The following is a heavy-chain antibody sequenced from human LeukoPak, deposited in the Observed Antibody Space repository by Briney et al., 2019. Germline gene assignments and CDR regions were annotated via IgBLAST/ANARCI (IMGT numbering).Heavy chain of an antibody. V-gene: IGHV4-59*01. D-gene: IGHD2-15*01. Sequence: PSETLSLTCTVSGGSITTYYWGWIRQPPGKGLEWIGYIYYTGITNYNPSLKSRVTISLDTSKNQFSLKLTSVTAADTAVYYCAKAPRLPTDWGQGTLVTVSS. CDR2: IYYTGIT. CDR3: AKAPRLPTD. J-gene: IGHJ4*02. CDR1: GGSITTYY.